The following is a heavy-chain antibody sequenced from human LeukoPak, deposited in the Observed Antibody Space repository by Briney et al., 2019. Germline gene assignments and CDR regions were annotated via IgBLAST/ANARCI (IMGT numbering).Heavy chain of an antibody. CDR2: IRYDGSNK. CDR1: GFTFSSYG. D-gene: IGHD6-19*01. V-gene: IGHV3-30*02. Sequence: PGGSLRLSCAASGFTFSSYGMHWVRQAPGKGLEWVAFIRYDGSNKYYADSVKGRFTISRDNSKNTLYLQMNSLRAEDTAVYYCAKGRWLADIFDYWGQGTLVTVSS. J-gene: IGHJ4*02. CDR3: AKGRWLADIFDY.